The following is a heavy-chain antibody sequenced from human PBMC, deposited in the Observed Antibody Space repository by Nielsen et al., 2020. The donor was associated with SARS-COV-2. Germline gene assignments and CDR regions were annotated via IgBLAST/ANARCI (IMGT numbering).Heavy chain of an antibody. CDR1: GFTFSSYG. V-gene: IGHV3-30*02. Sequence: GESLQISCAASGFTFSSYGMHWVRQAPGKGLEWVAVIWYDGSNKYYADSVKGRFTISRDNSKNTLYLQMNSLRAEDTAVYYCAKLPFRITGTTGGSDAFDIWGQGTMVTVSS. CDR3: AKLPFRITGTTGGSDAFDI. D-gene: IGHD1-7*01. J-gene: IGHJ3*02. CDR2: IWYDGSNK.